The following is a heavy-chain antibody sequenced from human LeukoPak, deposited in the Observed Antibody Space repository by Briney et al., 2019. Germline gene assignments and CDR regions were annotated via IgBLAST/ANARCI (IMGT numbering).Heavy chain of an antibody. CDR3: ARDHRGPPGGYYYDSSGYASGAFDI. J-gene: IGHJ3*02. D-gene: IGHD3-22*01. CDR1: GVTISSSNR. CDR2: IYHGGST. V-gene: IGHV4-4*02. Sequence: PAESLSLTCAASGVTISSSNRRWWRRPPGERLLWLLWIIYHGGSTNYTPSLKSRFTISIDKSKNQFSLKLSTVTAEDTAVYYCARDHRGPPGGYYYDSSGYASGAFDIWGQGKMVIVSS.